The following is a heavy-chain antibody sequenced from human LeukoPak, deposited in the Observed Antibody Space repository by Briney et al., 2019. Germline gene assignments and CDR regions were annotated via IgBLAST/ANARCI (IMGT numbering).Heavy chain of an antibody. CDR2: TARSGGDI. Sequence: SCKVSGYTLSELSMHWVRQAPGKGLEWVSYTARSGGDIHYAPSVRGRFTISSDTAENSVFLQMNNLRAEDTAVYYCARGRILGLGSFFDLWGQGTLVTVSS. V-gene: IGHV3-11*04. J-gene: IGHJ4*02. CDR3: ARGRILGLGSFFDL. D-gene: IGHD3-16*01. CDR1: GYTLSELS.